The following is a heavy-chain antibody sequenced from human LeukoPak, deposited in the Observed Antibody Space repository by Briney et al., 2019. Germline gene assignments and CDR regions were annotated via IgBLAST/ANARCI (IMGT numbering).Heavy chain of an antibody. CDR1: GFTFSSYD. J-gene: IGHJ4*02. V-gene: IGHV3-30*02. CDR3: ARDSIRQQLYYFDY. CDR2: IQYDGSTK. D-gene: IGHD6-13*01. Sequence: GGSLRLSCAASGFTFSSYDMHWVRQAPGKGLEWVAFIQYDGSTKYYADSLKGRFTISRDNSKNTLYLQMNSLRTEDTAVYYCARDSIRQQLYYFDYWGQGTLVTVSS.